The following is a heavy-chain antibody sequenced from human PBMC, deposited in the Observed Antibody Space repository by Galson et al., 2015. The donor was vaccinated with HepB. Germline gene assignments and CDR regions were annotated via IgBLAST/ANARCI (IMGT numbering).Heavy chain of an antibody. D-gene: IGHD2-15*01. J-gene: IGHJ4*02. CDR1: GYTFTTYW. CDR3: ARRGGSLNYFDS. CDR2: IYPGDSDT. Sequence: QSGAEVKKPGESLKISFKGSGYTFTTYWIGWVRQMPGKGLEWMGIIYPGDSDTRYSPSFQGQVTISVDKSINTAYLQWSSLKASDTAIYYCARRGGSLNYFDSWGQGTPVTVSS. V-gene: IGHV5-51*01.